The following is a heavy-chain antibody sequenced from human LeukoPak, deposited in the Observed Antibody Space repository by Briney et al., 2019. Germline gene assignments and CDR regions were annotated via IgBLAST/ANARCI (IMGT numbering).Heavy chain of an antibody. D-gene: IGHD3-16*01. Sequence: GGSLRLSCAASGFTFSSYAMHWVRQAPGKGLEWVAVISYDGSNKYYAGSVKGRFTISRDNSKNTLYLQMNSLRAEDTAVYYCARDGSPTVVMGDDAFNIWGQGTMVTVSS. CDR1: GFTFSSYA. CDR2: ISYDGSNK. J-gene: IGHJ3*02. V-gene: IGHV3-30-3*01. CDR3: ARDGSPTVVMGDDAFNI.